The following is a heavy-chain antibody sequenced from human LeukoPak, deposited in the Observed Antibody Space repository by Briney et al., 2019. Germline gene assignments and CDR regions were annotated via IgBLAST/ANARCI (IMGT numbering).Heavy chain of an antibody. Sequence: GGSLRLSCAASGFTFSSYWMSWVRQAPGKGLEWVANIKQDGSEKYYVDSVKGRFTISRDNAKNSLYLQMNSLRAEDTAVYYCARAGQWLVWGNFDYWGQGTLVTVSS. V-gene: IGHV3-7*01. CDR2: IKQDGSEK. D-gene: IGHD6-19*01. CDR3: ARAGQWLVWGNFDY. CDR1: GFTFSSYW. J-gene: IGHJ4*02.